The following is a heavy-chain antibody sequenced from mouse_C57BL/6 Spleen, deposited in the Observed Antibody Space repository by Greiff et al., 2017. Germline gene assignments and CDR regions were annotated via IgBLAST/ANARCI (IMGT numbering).Heavy chain of an antibody. CDR1: GYTFTDYN. V-gene: IGHV1-22*01. D-gene: IGHD2-12*01. CDR2: INPNNGGT. Sequence: VQLKQSGPELVKPGASVKMSCKASGYTFTDYNMHWVKQSHGKSLEWIGYINPNNGGTSYNQKFKGKATLTVNKSSSTAYMELRSLTSEDSAVYYCAGLYPAWFAYWGQGTLVTVSA. J-gene: IGHJ3*01. CDR3: AGLYPAWFAY.